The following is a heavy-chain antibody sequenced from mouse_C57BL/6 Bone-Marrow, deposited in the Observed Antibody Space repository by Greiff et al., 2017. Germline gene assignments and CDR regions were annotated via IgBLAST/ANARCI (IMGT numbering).Heavy chain of an antibody. J-gene: IGHJ3*01. CDR2: IDPSDSET. CDR3: ARGRGYDEGAWFAY. CDR1: GYTFTSYW. D-gene: IGHD2-2*01. V-gene: IGHV1-52*01. Sequence: VQLQQPGAELVRPGSSVKLSCKASGYTFTSYWMHWVKQRPIQGLEWIGNIDPSDSETHYNQKFKDKATLTVDKSSSTAYMQLSSLTSEDSAVYYCARGRGYDEGAWFAYWGQGTLVTVSA.